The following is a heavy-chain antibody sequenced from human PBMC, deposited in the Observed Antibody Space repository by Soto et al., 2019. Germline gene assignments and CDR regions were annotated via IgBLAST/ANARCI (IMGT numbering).Heavy chain of an antibody. CDR1: GFTFSSYA. J-gene: IGHJ4*02. CDR3: ARGGGALGY. CDR2: ITGSGSTT. Sequence: EVQLMESGGGLVQPGGSLRLSCAASGFTFSSYAMSWVRQAPGKGLEWVSVITGSGSTTYYADSVKGRVPISGDNSKNSLYLQMTSLRAEDTDVYYCARGGGALGYWGQGNPVTVSS. D-gene: IGHD3-16*01. V-gene: IGHV3-23*01.